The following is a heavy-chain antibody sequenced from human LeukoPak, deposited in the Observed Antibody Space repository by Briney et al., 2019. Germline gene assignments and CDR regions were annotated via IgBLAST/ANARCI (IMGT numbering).Heavy chain of an antibody. D-gene: IGHD2-21*01. V-gene: IGHV3-30*18. J-gene: IGHJ6*03. CDR3: AKDGEAYCGGDCYSPDYHYYMDV. CDR1: GFTFSSYG. Sequence: PGRSLRLSCAASGFTFSSYGMHWVRQAPGKGLEWVAVIWYGGSNNYYADSVKGRFTISRDNSKNTLYLQMNSLRPEDTAVYYCAKDGEAYCGGDCYSPDYHYYMDVWGKGTTVTVS. CDR2: IWYGGSNN.